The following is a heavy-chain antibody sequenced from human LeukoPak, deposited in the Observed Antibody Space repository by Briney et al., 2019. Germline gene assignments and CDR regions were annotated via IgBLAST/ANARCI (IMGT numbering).Heavy chain of an antibody. CDR1: GGSISNYY. D-gene: IGHD5-18*01. CDR2: IYYSGST. CDR3: ARDSGGEYSYGYTYFDY. V-gene: IGHV4-59*01. J-gene: IGHJ4*02. Sequence: PSETLSLTCTVSGGSISNYYWSWIRQPPGKGLEWIGYIYYSGSTNYNPSLKSRVTISVDTSKNQFSLKLSSVTAADTAVYYCARDSGGEYSYGYTYFDYWGQGTLVTVSS.